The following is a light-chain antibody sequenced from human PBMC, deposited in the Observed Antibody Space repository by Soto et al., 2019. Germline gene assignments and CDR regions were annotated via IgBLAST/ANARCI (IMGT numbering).Light chain of an antibody. Sequence: EIVLTQSPGTLSLSPGEGATLSCRASQSVSSSYLAWYQQKPGQAPRLLIYGASSRATGIPDRFSGSGSGTDFSLTISRLEPEDFAVYYCQQYGNSPWTFGQGTKGDIK. CDR3: QQYGNSPWT. CDR2: GAS. CDR1: QSVSSSY. J-gene: IGKJ1*01. V-gene: IGKV3-20*01.